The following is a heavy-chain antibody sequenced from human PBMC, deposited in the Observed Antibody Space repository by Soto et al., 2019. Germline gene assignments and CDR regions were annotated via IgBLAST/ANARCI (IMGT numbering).Heavy chain of an antibody. CDR2: IGPSGNT. V-gene: IGHV3-23*01. D-gene: IGHD4-4*01. CDR3: AKLLHNSYYNVMEV. CDR1: GFTLSNSG. J-gene: IGHJ6*02. Sequence: VQLLESGGDLVQPGGSLRLVCAASGFTLSNSGMRWVRQAPGQGLEWVSSIGPSGNTYYSDAVKGRFTISRDISKNTLFLQMDSLRAEDTATYSCAKLLHNSYYNVMEVWGQGTKVTVSS.